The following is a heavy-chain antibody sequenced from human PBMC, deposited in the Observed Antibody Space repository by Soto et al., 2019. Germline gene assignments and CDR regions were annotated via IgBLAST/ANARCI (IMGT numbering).Heavy chain of an antibody. CDR1: GGSFSGYY. CDR2: INHSGST. CDR3: ARGWGRIFDY. D-gene: IGHD7-27*01. V-gene: IGHV4-34*01. J-gene: IGHJ4*02. Sequence: SETLSLTCAVYGGSFSGYYWNWIRQPPGKGLEWIGEINHSGSTNYNPSLKSRVTISVDTSKNQFSLKLGSVTAADTAVYYCARGWGRIFDYWGQGTLVTVS.